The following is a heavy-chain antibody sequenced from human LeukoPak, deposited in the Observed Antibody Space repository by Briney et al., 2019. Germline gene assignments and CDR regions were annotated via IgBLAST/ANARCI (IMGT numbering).Heavy chain of an antibody. D-gene: IGHD5-12*01. Sequence: SETLSLTCSVSGGSISSYWWSWIRQPPGKGLEWIGHISYSGSTSYNASLKSRVTISVETSINQFSLKLTSVTAADTAVYYCARDWGPGYGGYDGWGQGILVTVSS. CDR1: GGSISSYW. V-gene: IGHV4-59*01. J-gene: IGHJ4*02. CDR2: ISYSGST. CDR3: ARDWGPGYGGYDG.